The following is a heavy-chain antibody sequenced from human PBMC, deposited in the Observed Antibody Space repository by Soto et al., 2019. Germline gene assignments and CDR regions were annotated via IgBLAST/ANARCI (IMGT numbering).Heavy chain of an antibody. J-gene: IGHJ6*02. CDR2: TYYRSKWYN. V-gene: IGHV6-1*01. CDR3: ARARGVGTDYYGMDV. Sequence: SKHHSLTYDSCGYHFSLNIAACNWIRQSPSRGLEWLGRTYYRSKWYNDYAVSVKSRITINPDTSKDQFSLQLNSVTAADTAVYYCARARGVGTDYYGMDVWGQRTTVTVS. CDR1: GYHFSLNIAA. D-gene: IGHD2-21*02.